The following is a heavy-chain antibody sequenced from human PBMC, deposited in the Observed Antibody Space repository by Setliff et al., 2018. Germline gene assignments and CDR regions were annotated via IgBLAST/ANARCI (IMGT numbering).Heavy chain of an antibody. CDR1: GDSISRAKYY. Sequence: SETLSLTCTVSGDSISRAKYYWSWIRQPAGKGLEWIGHIYTSWSTNYNPSLKSRVTMSVDTTKNQFSLKLTSVTAADTAVYYCARVSGFLYVDVWGKGTTVTVSS. CDR3: ARVSGFLYVDV. CDR2: IYTSWST. J-gene: IGHJ6*03. D-gene: IGHD3-3*01. V-gene: IGHV4-61*09.